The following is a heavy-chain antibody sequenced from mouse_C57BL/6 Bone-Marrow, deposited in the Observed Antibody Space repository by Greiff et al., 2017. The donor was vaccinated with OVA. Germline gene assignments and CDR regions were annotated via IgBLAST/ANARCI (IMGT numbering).Heavy chain of an antibody. D-gene: IGHD2-4*01. J-gene: IGHJ4*01. V-gene: IGHV1-19*01. CDR1: GYTFTDYY. CDR2: INPYNGGT. CDR3: ARYDYDGDLSMDY. Sequence: EVQLQQSGPVLVKPGASVKMSCKASGYTFTDYYMNWVKQSHGKSLEWIGVINPYNGGTSYNQKFKGKATLTVDKSSSTAYMELNSLTSEDSAVYYCARYDYDGDLSMDYWGQGTSVTVSS.